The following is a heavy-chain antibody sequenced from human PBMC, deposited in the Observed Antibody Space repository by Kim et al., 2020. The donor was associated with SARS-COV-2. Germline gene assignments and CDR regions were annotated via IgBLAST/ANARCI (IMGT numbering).Heavy chain of an antibody. D-gene: IGHD3-10*01. J-gene: IGHJ4*02. V-gene: IGHV3-23*01. Sequence: GVSVKGRLTSSRDNSKNTLYLQMNSLRAEDTAVYYCAKDSLWFGENSRLGGQGTLVTVSS. CDR3: AKDSLWFGENSRL.